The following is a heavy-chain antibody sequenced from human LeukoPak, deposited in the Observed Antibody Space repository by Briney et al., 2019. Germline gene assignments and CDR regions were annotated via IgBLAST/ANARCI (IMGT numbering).Heavy chain of an antibody. Sequence: SETLSLTCTVSGGSISTHYWSWIRQPAGKGLEWIGRIYNSGNTNYNPSLKSRATMSVDTSKNQFSLNLRSGTAADTAVYYCARDSPFSDALDIWGQGTMVTVSS. CDR3: ARDSPFSDALDI. J-gene: IGHJ3*02. CDR1: GGSISTHY. CDR2: IYNSGNT. V-gene: IGHV4-4*07.